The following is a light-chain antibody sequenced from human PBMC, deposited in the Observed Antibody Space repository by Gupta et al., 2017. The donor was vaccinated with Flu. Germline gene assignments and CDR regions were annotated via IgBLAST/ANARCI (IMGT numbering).Light chain of an antibody. CDR2: DAS. CDR3: QKYNSAPLT. Sequence: DIQMTQSPSSLSASVGDRVTITCRASQGNSNSLAWYQQKPGEVPKLLIYDASTLQSGVPSRFSGSGSGTDFTLTISSLQPGDVATYYCQKYNSAPLTFGPGTKVDIK. J-gene: IGKJ3*01. CDR1: QGNSNS. V-gene: IGKV1-27*01.